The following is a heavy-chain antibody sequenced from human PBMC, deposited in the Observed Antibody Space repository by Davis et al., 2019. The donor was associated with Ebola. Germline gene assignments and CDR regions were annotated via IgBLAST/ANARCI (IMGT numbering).Heavy chain of an antibody. CDR2: IIPILGIA. CDR1: GGTFSSYA. J-gene: IGHJ6*02. Sequence: SVKVSCKASGGTFSSYAISWVRQAPGQGLEWMGRIIPILGIANYAQKFQGRVTITADKSTSTAYMELSSLRSEDTAVYYCARAGGSSGWYGMDVWGQGTTVTVSS. V-gene: IGHV1-69*04. D-gene: IGHD6-19*01. CDR3: ARAGGSSGWYGMDV.